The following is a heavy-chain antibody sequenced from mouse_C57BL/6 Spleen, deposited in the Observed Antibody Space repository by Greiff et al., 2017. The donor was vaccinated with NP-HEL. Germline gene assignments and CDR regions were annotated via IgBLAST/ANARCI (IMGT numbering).Heavy chain of an antibody. J-gene: IGHJ2*01. Sequence: QVQLQQSGAELARPGASVKLSCKASGYTFTSYGISWVKQRTGQGLEWIGEIYPRSGNTYYNEKFKGKATLTADKSSSTAYMELRSLTSEDSAVYFCARGGLTGPVGDFESWGKGTTLTVSS. CDR2: IYPRSGNT. CDR1: GYTFTSYG. V-gene: IGHV1-81*01. CDR3: ARGGLTGPVGDFES. D-gene: IGHD4-1*01.